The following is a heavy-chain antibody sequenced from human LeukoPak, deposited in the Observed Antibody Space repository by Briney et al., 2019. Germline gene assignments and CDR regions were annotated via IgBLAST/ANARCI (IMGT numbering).Heavy chain of an antibody. CDR1: GFTFSSYA. CDR2: ISYDGSNK. Sequence: GGSLRLSYEASGFTFSSYAMHWVRQAPGKGLEWVAVISYDGSNKYYADSVKGRFTISRDNSRNTLYLQMNSLRAEDTAVYYCARDSGYDSGGVLSNFDYWGQGTLVTVSS. CDR3: ARDSGYDSGGVLSNFDY. D-gene: IGHD5-12*01. V-gene: IGHV3-30*04. J-gene: IGHJ4*02.